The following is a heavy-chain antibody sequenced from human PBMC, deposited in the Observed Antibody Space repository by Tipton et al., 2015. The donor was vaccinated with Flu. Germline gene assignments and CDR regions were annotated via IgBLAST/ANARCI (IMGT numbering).Heavy chain of an antibody. Sequence: QVQLVQSGAEVKKPGASVKVSCKTSGYIFTSYGITWVRQAPGQGLEWLAWSNPYIDTTDYVKSLQGRLTLTTDTSTSTAYMELRSLRSDDTAVYYCARGPAYWDQGTLVTVSS. CDR2: SNPYIDTT. J-gene: IGHJ4*02. V-gene: IGHV1-18*01. CDR3: ARGPAY. CDR1: GYIFTSYG.